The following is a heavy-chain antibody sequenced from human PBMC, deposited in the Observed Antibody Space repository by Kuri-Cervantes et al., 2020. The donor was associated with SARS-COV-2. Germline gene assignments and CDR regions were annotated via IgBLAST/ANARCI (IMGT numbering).Heavy chain of an antibody. CDR3: ARENDTGYYPYFDY. D-gene: IGHD3-9*01. J-gene: IGHJ4*02. V-gene: IGHV3-7*04. Sequence: GESLKISCAASGFTFSTSWVSWVRQAPGKGLEWVASINEGGNEKYYVDCVKGLLTISRDNAKNSLFLQMISLRAEDTAVYYCARENDTGYYPYFDYWGQGTPVTVSS. CDR2: INEGGNEK. CDR1: GFTFSTSW.